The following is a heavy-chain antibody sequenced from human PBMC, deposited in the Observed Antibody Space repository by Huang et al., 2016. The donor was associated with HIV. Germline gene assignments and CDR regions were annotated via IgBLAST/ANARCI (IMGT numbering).Heavy chain of an antibody. V-gene: IGHV1-69*01. D-gene: IGHD3-22*01. Sequence: QVQLVQSGAEVKKPGSSVKVSCKASGGSFRNFAIGWVRPAPGQGLEWMGGIIPTLGTANYAQKSQGRVTIIADESTSTAYMELSSLRSEDTAVYYCATVDYYDTSGPQRGYFDNWGQGTLVTVSS. CDR2: IIPTLGTA. CDR3: ATVDYYDTSGPQRGYFDN. J-gene: IGHJ4*02. CDR1: GGSFRNFA.